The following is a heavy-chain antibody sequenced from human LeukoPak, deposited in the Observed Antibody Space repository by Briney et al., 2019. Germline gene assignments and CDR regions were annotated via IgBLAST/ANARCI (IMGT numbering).Heavy chain of an antibody. CDR2: IYSSEFT. V-gene: IGHV4-39*01. CDR1: GGSFDNSYC. J-gene: IGHJ4*02. D-gene: IGHD5-24*01. CDR3: ARGSDDYKLGNY. Sequence: PSETLSLSCTVSGGSFDNSYCWTWVRQPPGKGPEWIATIYSSEFTYYNPSLRSRVTISGDRSKNLFSLRLSSVTAADTAVYYCARGSDDYKLGNYWGQGTLVTASS.